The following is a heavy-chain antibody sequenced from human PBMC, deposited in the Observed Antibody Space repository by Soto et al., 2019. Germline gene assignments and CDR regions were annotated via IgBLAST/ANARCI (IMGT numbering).Heavy chain of an antibody. CDR2: INSDGSST. V-gene: IGHV3-74*01. J-gene: IGHJ6*04. CDR3: ASLACDYYDSSGYRDLYGMDV. CDR1: GFTFSSYW. Sequence: GGSLRLSCAASGFTFSSYWMHWVRQAPGKGLVWVSRINSDGSSTSYADSVKGRFTISRDNAKNTLYLQMNSLRAEDTAVYYCASLACDYYDSSGYRDLYGMDVWGKGTTVTVSS. D-gene: IGHD3-22*01.